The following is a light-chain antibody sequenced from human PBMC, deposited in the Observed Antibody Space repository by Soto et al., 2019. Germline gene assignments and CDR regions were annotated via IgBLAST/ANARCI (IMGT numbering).Light chain of an antibody. Sequence: IQMTQSPSTLSASVGDRVSITCRASQTIFSWLAWYQQKPGKAPKLLIYQASSLESGVPSRYSASGSGTEFTLTISCLQPDDFATYYCQQYNSYPYSFDQGTKLEIK. CDR1: QTIFSW. V-gene: IGKV1-5*03. CDR3: QQYNSYPYS. CDR2: QAS. J-gene: IGKJ2*03.